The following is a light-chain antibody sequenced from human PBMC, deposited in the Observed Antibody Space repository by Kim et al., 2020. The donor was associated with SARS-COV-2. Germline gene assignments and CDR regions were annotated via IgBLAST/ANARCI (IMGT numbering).Light chain of an antibody. CDR3: SSYAGSNNFDV. CDR2: YVS. Sequence: QSVPIACTRTSSDVGGYNYISWYQQHPGTAPHLLIYYVSERPSASPARFSGSKSGNTASLTVSGLQAEDEADYYCSSYAGSNNFDVFGTGTKVTVL. J-gene: IGLJ1*01. CDR1: SSDVGGYNY. V-gene: IGLV2-8*01.